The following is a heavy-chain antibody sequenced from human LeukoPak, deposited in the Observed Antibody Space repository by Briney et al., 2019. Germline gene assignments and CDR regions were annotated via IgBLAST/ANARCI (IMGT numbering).Heavy chain of an antibody. D-gene: IGHD3-22*01. Sequence: SETLSLTCAVYGGSFSGYYWSWIRQPPGKGLEWIGEINHSGSTNYNPSLKSRVTISVDTSKNQFSLKLSSVTAADTAVYYCASWDSSGSHGRSFDYWGQGTLVTVSS. CDR1: GGSFSGYY. CDR2: INHSGST. J-gene: IGHJ4*02. V-gene: IGHV4-34*01. CDR3: ASWDSSGSHGRSFDY.